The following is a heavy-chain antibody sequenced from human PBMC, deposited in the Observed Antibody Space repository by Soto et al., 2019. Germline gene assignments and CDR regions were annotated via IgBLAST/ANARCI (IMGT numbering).Heavy chain of an antibody. CDR1: GGPFTSYA. V-gene: IGHV1-69*01. J-gene: IGHJ3*02. Sequence: QVQLVKSGGEVKKPGSSGKVSCKASGGPFTSYAISWVRQAPGQGLEWMGGIIPIFGTANYAQKFQGRVTITADESTSTAYMELSSLRSEDTAVYYCASRSYDSLVDAFDIWGQGTMVTVSS. CDR3: ASRSYDSLVDAFDI. D-gene: IGHD3-22*01. CDR2: IIPIFGTA.